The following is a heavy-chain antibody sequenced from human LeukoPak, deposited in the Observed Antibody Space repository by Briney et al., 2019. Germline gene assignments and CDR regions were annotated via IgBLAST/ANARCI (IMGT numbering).Heavy chain of an antibody. CDR3: AKDRAAAGSVYHFDY. V-gene: IGHV3-30*02. CDR1: GFTFSSYG. CDR2: IRYDGSNK. J-gene: IGHJ4*02. Sequence: GGSLRLSCAASGFTFSSYGMHWVRQAPGKGLEWVAFIRYDGSNKYYADSVKGRFTISRDNSKNTLYLQMNSLRAEDTAVYYCAKDRAAAGSVYHFDYWGQGTLVTVSS. D-gene: IGHD6-13*01.